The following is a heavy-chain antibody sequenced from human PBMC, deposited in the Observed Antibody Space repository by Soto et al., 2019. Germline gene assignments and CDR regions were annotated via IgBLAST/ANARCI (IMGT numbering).Heavy chain of an antibody. D-gene: IGHD1-1*01. CDR3: ARERTGTTSMDV. CDR1: GYTFTSYD. J-gene: IGHJ6*02. CDR2: MNPNSGNT. Sequence: QVQLVQSGAEVKKPGASVKVSCKASGYTFTSYDINWVRQATGQGLEWMGWMNPNSGNTGNAQKFQGRVTMARNTSISTAYMELSSLRSEDTAVYYCARERTGTTSMDVWGQGTTVTVSS. V-gene: IGHV1-8*01.